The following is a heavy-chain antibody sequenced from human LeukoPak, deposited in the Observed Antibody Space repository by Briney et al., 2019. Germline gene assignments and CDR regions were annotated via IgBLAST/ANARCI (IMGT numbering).Heavy chain of an antibody. J-gene: IGHJ4*02. CDR2: ISSDGGTT. CDR1: GFTFSSYA. V-gene: IGHV3-23*01. CDR3: ANFRSGNSNWALRIFDN. D-gene: IGHD4-23*01. Sequence: GGSLRLSCAASGFTFSSYAMRWVRQAPGRGLEWVAAISSDGGTTYYADYVKGRFTISRDNSNNTLFVQMNSLRVEDTAVYFCANFRSGNSNWALRIFDNWGEGTLVTVSS.